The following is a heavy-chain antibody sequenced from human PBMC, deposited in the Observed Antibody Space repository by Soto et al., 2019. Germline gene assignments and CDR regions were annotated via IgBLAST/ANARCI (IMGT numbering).Heavy chain of an antibody. J-gene: IGHJ4*02. CDR1: GFTFSSYW. CDR2: INNDGSFT. V-gene: IGHV3-74*01. D-gene: IGHD3-9*01. Sequence: EVQLVESGGGLVQPGGSMRLSCAASGFTFSSYWMHWVRQAPGKGLVWVSRINNDGSFTSYADSVKGRFTISRDNAKNTLYLQMNSLRAEDTAVYYCARDILTGYDQVDYWGQGTLVTVS. CDR3: ARDILTGYDQVDY.